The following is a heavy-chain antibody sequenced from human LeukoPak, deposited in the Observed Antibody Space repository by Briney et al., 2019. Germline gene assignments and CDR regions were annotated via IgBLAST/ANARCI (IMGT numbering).Heavy chain of an antibody. D-gene: IGHD3-10*01. CDR1: GFTFSNYV. V-gene: IGHV3-23*01. CDR2: IRGSGDST. Sequence: TGGSLRLSCAASGFTFSNYVMTWVRQAPGKGLERVSLIRGSGDSTHYADSVTGRFTISRDNSRNKLYLQMNSLRAEDTAVYYCAKSRGALIISYYFDYWGQGTLVTVSS. J-gene: IGHJ4*02. CDR3: AKSRGALIISYYFDY.